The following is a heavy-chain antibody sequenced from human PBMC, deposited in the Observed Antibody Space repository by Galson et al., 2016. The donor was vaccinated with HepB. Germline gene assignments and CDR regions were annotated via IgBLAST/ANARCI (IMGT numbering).Heavy chain of an antibody. CDR1: GYTFTSYD. CDR2: MNANSGNT. D-gene: IGHD2-15*01. Sequence: SVKVSCKASGYTFTSYDINWVRQATGQGLEWMGWMNANSGNTGYAQKFQGRVTLTRNTSISTAYMELSSLRSEDTAVYYCARGRALCSGDDCYEWFDPWGQGILVTVSS. CDR3: ARGRALCSGDDCYEWFDP. J-gene: IGHJ5*02. V-gene: IGHV1-8*01.